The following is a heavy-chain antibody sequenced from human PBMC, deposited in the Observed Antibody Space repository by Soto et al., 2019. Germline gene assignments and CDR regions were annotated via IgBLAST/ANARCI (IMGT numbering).Heavy chain of an antibody. CDR1: GFTFSSYG. V-gene: IGHV3-30*18. D-gene: IGHD4-4*01. CDR2: ISYDGSNK. J-gene: IGHJ4*02. Sequence: ESVGGVVQPGRSLRLSCAASGFTFSSYGMHWVRQAPGKGLEWVAVISYDGSNKYYADSVKGRFTISRDNSKNTLYLQMNSLIAEDTAVYYCAKDEFPVKVLNTLLDYWGQGTLVTVSS. CDR3: AKDEFPVKVLNTLLDY.